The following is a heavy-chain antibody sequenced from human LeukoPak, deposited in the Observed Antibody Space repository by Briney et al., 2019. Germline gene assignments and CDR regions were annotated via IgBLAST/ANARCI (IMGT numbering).Heavy chain of an antibody. CDR2: IIPILGRA. Sequence: GASVKVSCKASGCTFSSYAISWVRQAPGQGLEWMGRIIPILGRANYAQKFQGRVTITADKSTSTAYMELSSLRSEDTAVYYCARTSTYYDFWSGYYTMDVWGQGTTVTVSS. CDR1: GCTFSSYA. CDR3: ARTSTYYDFWSGYYTMDV. V-gene: IGHV1-69*04. J-gene: IGHJ6*02. D-gene: IGHD3-3*01.